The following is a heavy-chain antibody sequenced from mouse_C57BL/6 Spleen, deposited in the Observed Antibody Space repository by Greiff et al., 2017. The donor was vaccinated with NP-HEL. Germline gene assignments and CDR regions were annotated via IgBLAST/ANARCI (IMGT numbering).Heavy chain of an antibody. CDR2: IDPSDSET. V-gene: IGHV1-52*01. Sequence: QVQLQQPGAELVRPGSSVKLSCKASGYTFTSYWMHWVKQRPIQGLEWIGNIDPSDSETHYNQKFKDKATLTVDKSSSTAYMQRSSLTSEDSAVYYCAREYYGNYAWFAYWGQGTLVTVSA. CDR1: GYTFTSYW. CDR3: AREYYGNYAWFAY. D-gene: IGHD2-1*01. J-gene: IGHJ3*01.